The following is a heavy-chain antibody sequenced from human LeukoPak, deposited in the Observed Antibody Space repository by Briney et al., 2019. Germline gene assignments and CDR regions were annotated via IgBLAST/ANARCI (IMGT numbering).Heavy chain of an antibody. Sequence: SETLSLTCTVSGGSISSYYWSWIRQPAGKGLEGIRRIYTSGSTNYNPSLKSRVTMSVDTSKNQFSLKLSSVTAADTAVYYCARTPTVTTLGWFDPWGQGTLVTVSS. CDR3: ARTPTVTTLGWFDP. CDR2: IYTSGST. D-gene: IGHD4-17*01. V-gene: IGHV4-4*07. J-gene: IGHJ5*02. CDR1: GGSISSYY.